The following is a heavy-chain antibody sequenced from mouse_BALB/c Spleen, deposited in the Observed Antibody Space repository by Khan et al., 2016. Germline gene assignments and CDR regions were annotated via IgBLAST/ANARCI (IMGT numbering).Heavy chain of an antibody. J-gene: IGHJ2*01. D-gene: IGHD2-14*01. CDR3: IGWPRRGLDY. V-gene: IGHV3-2*02. CDR1: GYSITSDYA. CDR2: IGYSGST. Sequence: EVQLQESGPGLVKPSQSLSLTCTVTGYSITSDYAWNWIRQFPGNKLEWMGYIGYSGSTSYNPSLKSRISITRDTSKNQFFLHLNSVTSEDTATYYCIGWPRRGLDYWAQGTTLTVSS.